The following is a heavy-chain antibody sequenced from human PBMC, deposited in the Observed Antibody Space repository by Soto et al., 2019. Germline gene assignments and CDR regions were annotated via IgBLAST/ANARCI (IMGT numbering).Heavy chain of an antibody. V-gene: IGHV4-59*01. CDR3: AHFSDLEWFDP. Sequence: LSLTCTVSGGSISRYFWSWIRQSPGKGLGWIGYIFYTGSTTYNPSLKSRVTISIDTSKNQFSLKLSSLTAADTAVYYCAHFSDLEWFDPWGQGTMVTVSS. J-gene: IGHJ5*02. CDR2: IFYTGST. D-gene: IGHD2-21*01. CDR1: GGSISRYF.